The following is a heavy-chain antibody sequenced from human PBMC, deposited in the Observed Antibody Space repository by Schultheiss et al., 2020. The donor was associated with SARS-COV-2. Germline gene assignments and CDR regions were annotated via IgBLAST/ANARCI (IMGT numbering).Heavy chain of an antibody. CDR1: GGSFSGYY. V-gene: IGHV4-34*01. D-gene: IGHD6-19*01. CDR2: INHSGST. CDR3: ARGPYSSGWTNY. Sequence: SETLSLTCAVYGGSFSGYYWSWIRQPPGKGLEWIGEINHSGSTNYNPSLKSRVTISVDTSKNQFSLKLSSVTAADTAVYYCARGPYSSGWTNYWGQGTLVIVSS. J-gene: IGHJ4*02.